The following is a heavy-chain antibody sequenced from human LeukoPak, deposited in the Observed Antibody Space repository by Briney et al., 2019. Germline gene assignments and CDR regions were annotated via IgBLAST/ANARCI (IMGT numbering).Heavy chain of an antibody. J-gene: IGHJ4*02. CDR1: GLAFSAYK. Sequence: GGSMRLACAASGLAFSAYKMHWVRQAPRKGLVWVSRISTDGYTTDYADFVQGRFTASRDNTKNTWSLEMNSLRAEDTAVYYCVVGGSPGYWGQGTLVTVSS. CDR2: ISTDGYTT. D-gene: IGHD2-15*01. CDR3: VVGGSPGY. V-gene: IGHV3-74*01.